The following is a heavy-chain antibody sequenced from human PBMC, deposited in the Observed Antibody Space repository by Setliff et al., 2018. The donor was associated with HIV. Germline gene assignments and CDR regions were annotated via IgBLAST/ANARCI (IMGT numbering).Heavy chain of an antibody. CDR2: SNPNTGGT. Sequence: ASVKVSCKASGYMFSIYYMHWVRQVPGQGLEWMGWSNPNTGGTKYAQNFQGRVTMTWDTSTSTGYMEVYRLRSDDTAVYFCARSCRSSGYCHFDYWGQGTLVTVSS. CDR3: ARSCRSSGYCHFDY. D-gene: IGHD3-22*01. J-gene: IGHJ4*02. V-gene: IGHV1-2*02. CDR1: GYMFSIYY.